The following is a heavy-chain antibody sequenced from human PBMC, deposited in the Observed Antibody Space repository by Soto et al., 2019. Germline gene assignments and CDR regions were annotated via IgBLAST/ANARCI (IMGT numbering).Heavy chain of an antibody. CDR2: FNPILSFS. Sequence: QVQLVQSGAEVKKPGSSVKVSCKASGDTFNFYTINWVRQAPGLGLEWMGRFNPILSFSNSALKFQGRVTLTAEKSASAAYMVLSSLRSEDTAMYDCATSFGSGSRAFDYWGQGALVTVSS. CDR1: GDTFNFYT. D-gene: IGHD3-10*01. V-gene: IGHV1-69*02. CDR3: ATSFGSGSRAFDY. J-gene: IGHJ4*02.